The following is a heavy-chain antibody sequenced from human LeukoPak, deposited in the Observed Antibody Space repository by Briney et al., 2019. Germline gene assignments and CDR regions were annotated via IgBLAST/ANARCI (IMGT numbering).Heavy chain of an antibody. J-gene: IGHJ6*03. D-gene: IGHD2-2*01. CDR3: ARDGVDIVVKRSWLKPVGDHYYYYMDV. CDR2: INPNSGGT. V-gene: IGHV1-2*02. Sequence: ASVKVSCKASGGTFSSYAISWVRQAPGQGLEWMGWINPNSGGTNYAQKFQGRVTMTRDTSISTAYMELSSLRSDDTAVYYCARDGVDIVVKRSWLKPVGDHYYYYMDVWGKGTTVTVSS. CDR1: GGTFSSYA.